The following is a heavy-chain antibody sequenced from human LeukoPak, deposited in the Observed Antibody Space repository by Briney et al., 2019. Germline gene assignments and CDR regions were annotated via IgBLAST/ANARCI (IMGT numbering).Heavy chain of an antibody. CDR2: IVVGSGNT. CDR1: GFTFTSSA. V-gene: IGHV1-58*01. Sequence: SVKVSCKASGFTFTSSAVQCVRQARGQRLEWIGWIVVGSGNTNYAQKFQERVTITRDMSTSTAYMELSSLRSEDTAVYYCARDAGTWGYGYYFDYWGQGTLVTVSS. CDR3: ARDAGTWGYGYYFDY. D-gene: IGHD7-27*01. J-gene: IGHJ4*02.